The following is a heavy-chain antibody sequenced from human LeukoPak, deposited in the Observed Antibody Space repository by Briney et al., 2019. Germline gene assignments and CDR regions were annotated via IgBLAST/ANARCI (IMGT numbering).Heavy chain of an antibody. CDR3: ARVGPGRPYYYDSSGYWDY. CDR2: INHSGST. D-gene: IGHD3-22*01. J-gene: IGHJ4*02. V-gene: IGHV4-34*01. Sequence: SETLSLTCAVYGGSFSGYYWSWIRQPPGKGLEWIGEINHSGSTNYNPSLKSRVTISVDTSKNQFSLKLSSVTAADTAVYYCARVGPGRPYYYDSSGYWDYWGQGTLVTVSS. CDR1: GGSFSGYY.